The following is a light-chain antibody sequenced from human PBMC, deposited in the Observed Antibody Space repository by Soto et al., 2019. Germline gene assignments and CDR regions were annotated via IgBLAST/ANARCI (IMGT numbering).Light chain of an antibody. V-gene: IGKV3-15*01. CDR3: QQYTNWPMT. J-gene: IGKJ5*01. CDR1: RSVSSN. Sequence: EIVMTQSPATLSVSPGERATLSCRASRSVSSNLAWYQQKPVQAPRHLIYGASTRATGIPARFSGSGSGTEFTLTISSLQSEDFAVYYCQQYTNWPMTFGQGTRLEIK. CDR2: GAS.